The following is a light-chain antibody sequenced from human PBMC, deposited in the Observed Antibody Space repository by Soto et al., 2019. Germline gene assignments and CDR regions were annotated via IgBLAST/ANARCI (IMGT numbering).Light chain of an antibody. Sequence: DIQLTQSPSFLSASEGDIVAITCRASQGIHIRLAWYQQKPGKAPKLLIDSASTLQSGVPSRFSGSGSGTEFTLTINSLQPEDFATYYCQQLNIYPLTFGPGTKVDIK. V-gene: IGKV1-9*01. CDR1: QGIHIR. CDR3: QQLNIYPLT. J-gene: IGKJ3*01. CDR2: SAS.